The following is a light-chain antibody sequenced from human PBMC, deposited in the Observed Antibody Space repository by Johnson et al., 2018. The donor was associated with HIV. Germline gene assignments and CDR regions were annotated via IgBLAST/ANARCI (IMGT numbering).Light chain of an antibody. CDR3: GTWGGV. Sequence: QSVLTQPPSVSAAPGQTVTISCSRSSSNVGSSFVSWYRQVPGTAPKLLIYYNNKRPSGIPGRFSGSKSGPSATLGITGLQTGDEADYYCGTWGGVFGTGTKVTVL. CDR2: YNN. CDR1: SSNVGSSF. V-gene: IGLV1-51*01. J-gene: IGLJ1*01.